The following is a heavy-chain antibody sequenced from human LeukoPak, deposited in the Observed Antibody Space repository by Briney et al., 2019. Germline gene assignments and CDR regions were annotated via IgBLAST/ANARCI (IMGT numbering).Heavy chain of an antibody. J-gene: IGHJ4*02. CDR2: ISLSSSSI. Sequence: PGGSLRLSCEASGFTFSRHWLTWVRQAPGKGLEWVSYISLSSSSIYYADSLKGRFTISRDNAKNSLYLQMNSLRAEDTAVYYCARETPYSNTWTDFDFWGQGTLVTVSS. CDR3: ARETPYSNTWTDFDF. CDR1: GFTFSRHW. V-gene: IGHV3-48*01. D-gene: IGHD6-13*01.